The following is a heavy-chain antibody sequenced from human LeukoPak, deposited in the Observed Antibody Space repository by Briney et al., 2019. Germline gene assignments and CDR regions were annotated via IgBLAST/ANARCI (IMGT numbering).Heavy chain of an antibody. CDR3: ARSRAVTFDY. V-gene: IGHV4-61*02. J-gene: IGHJ4*02. D-gene: IGHD4-11*01. Sequence: PSQTLSLTCTVSGGSISSGSYYWSWIRQPAGKGLEWIGRIYTSGSTNYNPSLKSRVTISVDTSKNQFSLKLSSVTAADTAVYYCARSRAVTFDYWGQGTLVTVSS. CDR2: IYTSGST. CDR1: GGSISSGSYY.